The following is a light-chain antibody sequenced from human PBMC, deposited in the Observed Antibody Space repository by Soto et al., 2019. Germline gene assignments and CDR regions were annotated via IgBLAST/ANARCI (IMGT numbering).Light chain of an antibody. J-gene: IGKJ2*01. V-gene: IGKV1-39*01. CDR3: QQSYSLPYT. Sequence: DIQMTQSPSSLSASVGDRVTITCRASQRISNYLNWYQQKPGEAPKLLIYAASSFQSGVPSRFSGSGSGTDFSLIISSLQPEDFATYHCQQSYSLPYTFGQGTKLEI. CDR1: QRISNY. CDR2: AAS.